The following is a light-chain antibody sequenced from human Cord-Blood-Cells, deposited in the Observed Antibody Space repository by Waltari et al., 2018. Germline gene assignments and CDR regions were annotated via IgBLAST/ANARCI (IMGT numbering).Light chain of an antibody. V-gene: IGKV1-39*01. Sequence: DIQMTQSPSSLSASVGDRVTITCRASQSISSKLNWYQQKPGKAPKLLIYAASSLQSGVPSRFSGSGSGTDFTLTISSLQPEDFATYYCQQSYSTPTFGPGTKVDIK. CDR3: QQSYSTPT. CDR2: AAS. J-gene: IGKJ3*01. CDR1: QSISSK.